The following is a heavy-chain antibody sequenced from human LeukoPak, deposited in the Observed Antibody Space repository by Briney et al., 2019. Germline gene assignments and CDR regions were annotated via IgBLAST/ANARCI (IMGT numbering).Heavy chain of an antibody. Sequence: PGGSLRLSCAASGFTFSSYAMHWVRQAPGKGLEWVAVISYDGSNKYYADSVKGRFTISRDNSKNTLYLQMNSLRAEDTAVYYCATRGDFDRLSYFDYWGQGTLVTVSS. CDR2: ISYDGSNK. CDR1: GFTFSSYA. D-gene: IGHD3-9*01. J-gene: IGHJ4*02. V-gene: IGHV3-30*04. CDR3: ATRGDFDRLSYFDY.